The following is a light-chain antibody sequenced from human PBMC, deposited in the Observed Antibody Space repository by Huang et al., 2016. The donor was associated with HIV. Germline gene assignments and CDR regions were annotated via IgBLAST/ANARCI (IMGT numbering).Light chain of an antibody. CDR3: QQYYRLPQT. CDR1: QSVLYSSNSKNY. CDR2: WAS. V-gene: IGKV4-1*01. J-gene: IGKJ1*01. Sequence: DIVMTQSPDSLTVSLGERATIKCRSSQSVLYSSNSKNYLAWFQQKLGRAPRRLIYWASARESGVPDRFSGSGSGTDFTLTIDRLEAEDAAIYYCQQYYRLPQTFGQGTRVEIK.